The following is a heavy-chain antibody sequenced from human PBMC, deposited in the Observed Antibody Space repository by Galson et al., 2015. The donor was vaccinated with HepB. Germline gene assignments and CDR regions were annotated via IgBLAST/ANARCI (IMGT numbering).Heavy chain of an antibody. CDR3: ARSEVTTVVTDFDS. V-gene: IGHV3-72*01. Sequence: SLRLSCAVSGFSFSDHYIDWVRQAPGKGLEWVGRSRNKPKGYSTAYAASVKGRFTVSRDDSKNSVFLQMNSLRSVDTAVYYCARSEVTTVVTDFDSWGQGTRVTVSA. J-gene: IGHJ4*02. CDR1: GFSFSDHY. D-gene: IGHD4-23*01. CDR2: SRNKPKGYST.